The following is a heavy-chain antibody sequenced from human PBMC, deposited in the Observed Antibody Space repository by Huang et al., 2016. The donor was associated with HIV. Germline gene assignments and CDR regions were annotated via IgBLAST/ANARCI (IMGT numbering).Heavy chain of an antibody. CDR2: ISASSGDT. CDR1: GYTFTSYG. J-gene: IGHJ3*02. Sequence: QIQLMQSGPELKQPGASVKVSCKASGYTFTSYGITWVRQAPGQGPEWMGWISASSGDTEYAQKVQGRVTLTTDTSTNIAYMELRSLRSDDTAKYYCARDPKYHRIGYYRQRRGIDIWGQVTMVIVSS. CDR3: ARDPKYHRIGYYRQRRGIDI. V-gene: IGHV1-18*01. D-gene: IGHD3-22*01.